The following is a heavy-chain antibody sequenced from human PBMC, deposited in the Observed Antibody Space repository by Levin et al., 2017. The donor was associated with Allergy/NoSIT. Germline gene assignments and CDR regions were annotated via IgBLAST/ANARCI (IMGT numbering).Heavy chain of an antibody. V-gene: IGHV5-51*01. CDR3: ARHLRYSGRYGAFDI. CDR1: GYNFTNYW. CDR2: IYPGDSDT. Sequence: GESLKISCKNSGYNFTNYWIGWVRQMPGKGLEWMGLIYPGDSDTRYSPSFQGQVTISADKSINTAYLQWSSLKASDSAMYYCARHLRYSGRYGAFDIWGQGTMVIVSS. D-gene: IGHD1-26*01. J-gene: IGHJ3*02.